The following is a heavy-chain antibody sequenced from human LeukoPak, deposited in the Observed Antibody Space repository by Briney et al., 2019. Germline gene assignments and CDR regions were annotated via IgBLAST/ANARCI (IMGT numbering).Heavy chain of an antibody. J-gene: IGHJ4*02. CDR3: AKAARTAAGTDFDY. CDR1: GYTFTSYG. D-gene: IGHD6-13*01. CDR2: MNPNSGNT. Sequence: ASVKVSCKASGYTFTSYGISWVRQAPGQGLEWMGWMNPNSGNTGYAQKFQGRVTITRNTSISTAYMELSSLRSEDTAVYYCAKAARTAAGTDFDYWGQGTLVTVSS. V-gene: IGHV1-8*03.